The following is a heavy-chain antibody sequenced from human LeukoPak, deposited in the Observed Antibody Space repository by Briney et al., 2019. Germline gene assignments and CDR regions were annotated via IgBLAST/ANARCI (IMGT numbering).Heavy chain of an antibody. CDR2: IYPGDSDT. V-gene: IGHV5-51*01. Sequence: GESLKISCKGSGYRFTSYWIGWVRQMPGKGLEWMGIIYPGDSDTRYSPSFQGQVTISADKSISTAYLQWSSLKASDTAMYYCARTRVWGSYYYDSSGYYYDYWGQGTLVTVSS. J-gene: IGHJ4*02. CDR1: GYRFTSYW. D-gene: IGHD3-22*01. CDR3: ARTRVWGSYYYDSSGYYYDY.